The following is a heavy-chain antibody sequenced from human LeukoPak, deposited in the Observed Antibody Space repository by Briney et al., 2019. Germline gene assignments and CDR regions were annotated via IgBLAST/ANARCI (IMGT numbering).Heavy chain of an antibody. Sequence: PSETLSLTCAVYGGSFSGYYWSWIRQPPGKGLEWIGEINHSGSTDYNPSLKSRVTISVDTSKNQFSLKLSSVTAADTAVYYCARGSNRPRGYYYYYYGMDVWGQGTTVTVSS. D-gene: IGHD1-1*01. CDR1: GGSFSGYY. V-gene: IGHV4-34*01. CDR2: INHSGST. J-gene: IGHJ6*02. CDR3: ARGSNRPRGYYYYYYGMDV.